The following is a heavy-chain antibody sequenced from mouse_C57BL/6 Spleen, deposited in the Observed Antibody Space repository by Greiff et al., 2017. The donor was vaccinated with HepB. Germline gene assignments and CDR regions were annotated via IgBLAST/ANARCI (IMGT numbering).Heavy chain of an antibody. D-gene: IGHD1-1*01. J-gene: IGHJ2*01. CDR2: INYDGSST. CDR1: GFTFSDYY. CDR3: ARVELITTYFDY. V-gene: IGHV5-16*01. Sequence: EVKVEESEGGLVQPGSSMKLSCTASGFTFSDYYMAWVRQVPEKGLEWVANINYDGSSTYYLDSLKSRFIISRDNAKNILYLQMSSLKSEDTATYYCARVELITTYFDYWGKGTTLTVSS.